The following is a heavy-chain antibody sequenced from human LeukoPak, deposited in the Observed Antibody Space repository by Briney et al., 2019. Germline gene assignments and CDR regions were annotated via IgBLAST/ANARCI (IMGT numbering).Heavy chain of an antibody. CDR1: GGSLSTNTW. D-gene: IGHD3-10*01. CDR3: SVLKDGD. CDR2: VYHTGST. V-gene: IGHV4-4*02. Sequence: PSGTLSLTCAVSGGSLSTNTWWSWVRQAPGKGLEWIGEVYHTGSTNYNPSLRSRVTISVDKSKNQFSLRVNSVTAADTAIYYCSVLKDGDWGQGTLVTVSS. J-gene: IGHJ4*02.